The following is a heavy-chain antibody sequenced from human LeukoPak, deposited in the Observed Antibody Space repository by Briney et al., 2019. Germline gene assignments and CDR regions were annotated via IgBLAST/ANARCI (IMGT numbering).Heavy chain of an antibody. CDR3: AKDGSLNYDFWSGLPYFDY. CDR2: ISGSGGST. V-gene: IGHV3-23*01. CDR1: GFTFSSYA. J-gene: IGHJ4*02. Sequence: GGSLRLSCAASGFTFSSYAMSWVRQAPWKGLEWVSAISGSGGSTYYADSVKGRFTISRDNSKNTLYLQMNSLRAEDTAVYYCAKDGSLNYDFWSGLPYFDYWGQGTLVTVSS. D-gene: IGHD3-3*01.